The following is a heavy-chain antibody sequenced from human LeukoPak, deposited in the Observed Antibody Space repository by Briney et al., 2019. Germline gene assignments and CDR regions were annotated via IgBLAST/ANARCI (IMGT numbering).Heavy chain of an antibody. CDR3: ASYIGGYYDSSGYPFDY. J-gene: IGHJ4*02. CDR2: ISGSGGST. Sequence: PGGSLRLSCAASGFTFSSYAMSWVRQAPGKGLEWVSVISGSGGSTYYADSVKGRFTISRDNSKNTLYLQMNSLRAEDTAVYYCASYIGGYYDSSGYPFDYWGQGTLVTVSS. CDR1: GFTFSSYA. D-gene: IGHD3-22*01. V-gene: IGHV3-23*01.